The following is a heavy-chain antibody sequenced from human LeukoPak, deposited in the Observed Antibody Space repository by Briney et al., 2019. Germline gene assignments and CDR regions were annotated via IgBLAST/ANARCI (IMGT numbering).Heavy chain of an antibody. D-gene: IGHD2-21*02. J-gene: IGHJ5*02. CDR2: IRGSGGST. Sequence: GGSLRLSCAASGFTFSSYAMSWVRQAPGKGMEWVSAIRGSGGSTYYADSVKGRFTISRDNSKNTLYLQMNSLRAEDTAVYYCAKDHVVVTAILGPWGQGTLVTVSS. V-gene: IGHV3-23*01. CDR3: AKDHVVVTAILGP. CDR1: GFTFSSYA.